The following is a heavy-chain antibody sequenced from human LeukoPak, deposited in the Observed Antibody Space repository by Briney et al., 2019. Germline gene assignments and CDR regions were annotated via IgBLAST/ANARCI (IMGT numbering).Heavy chain of an antibody. Sequence: PGGSLRLSCAASGFTFSSYGMHWVRQAPGKGLEWVAVIWYDGSNKYYADSVKGRFTISRDNSKNTLYLQMNSLRAEDTAVYYCAKDKGGYFFDAFDIWGQGTMVTVSS. CDR2: IWYDGSNK. D-gene: IGHD3-22*01. CDR3: AKDKGGYFFDAFDI. V-gene: IGHV3-33*06. J-gene: IGHJ3*02. CDR1: GFTFSSYG.